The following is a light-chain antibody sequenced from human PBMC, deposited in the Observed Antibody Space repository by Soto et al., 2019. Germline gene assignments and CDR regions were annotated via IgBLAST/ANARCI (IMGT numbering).Light chain of an antibody. V-gene: IGKV3-15*01. J-gene: IGKJ1*01. Sequence: EIVMTQSPATLSVSPGERATLSCRASRSVSSNLAWYQQKPGRAPSLLIYGASTRATGIPARFSGGGSGTDFTLTISSLQSEDFAVYYCQQYNNWPPTFGQGTKVEIK. CDR2: GAS. CDR3: QQYNNWPPT. CDR1: RSVSSN.